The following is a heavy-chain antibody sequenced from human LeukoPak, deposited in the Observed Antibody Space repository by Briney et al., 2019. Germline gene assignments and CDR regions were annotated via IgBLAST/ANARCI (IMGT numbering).Heavy chain of an antibody. D-gene: IGHD4-11*01. Sequence: SETLSLTCTVSGGSISSGDYYWSWIRQPPGKGLEWIGYIYYSGSTNYNPSLKSRVTMSVDTSKNQFSLKLSSVTAADTAVYYCARDQRTTVTTYFDYRGQGTLVTVSS. V-gene: IGHV4-61*08. J-gene: IGHJ4*02. CDR2: IYYSGST. CDR3: ARDQRTTVTTYFDY. CDR1: GGSISSGDYY.